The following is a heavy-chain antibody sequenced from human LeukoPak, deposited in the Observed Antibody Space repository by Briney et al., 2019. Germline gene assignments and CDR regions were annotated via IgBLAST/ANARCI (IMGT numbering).Heavy chain of an antibody. V-gene: IGHV7-4-1*02. CDR2: INTNTGNP. J-gene: IGHJ6*03. CDR1: GYTFTSYA. Sequence: ASVKVSCKASGYTFTSYAMNWVRQAPGQGLEWMGWINTNTGNPTYAQGSTGRFVFSLDTSVSTAYLQISSLKAEDTAVYYCARDQSSSWSYYYYMDVWGKGTTVTVSS. D-gene: IGHD6-13*01. CDR3: ARDQSSSWSYYYYMDV.